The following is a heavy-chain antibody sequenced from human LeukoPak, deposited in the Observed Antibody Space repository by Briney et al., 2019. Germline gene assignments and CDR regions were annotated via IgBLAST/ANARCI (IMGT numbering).Heavy chain of an antibody. CDR1: GFTFSSYA. CDR2: VSSNGGST. J-gene: IGHJ3*02. D-gene: IGHD4/OR15-4a*01. CDR3: GLTTSNVFDI. V-gene: IGHV3-64*04. Sequence: GGSLRLSCSASGFTFSSYAMHWVRQAPGKGLEYVSTVSSNGGSTYYADSVKGRFTISRDNAKNTLYLEMNSLRAEDTAVYYCGLTTSNVFDIWGQGTMVTVSS.